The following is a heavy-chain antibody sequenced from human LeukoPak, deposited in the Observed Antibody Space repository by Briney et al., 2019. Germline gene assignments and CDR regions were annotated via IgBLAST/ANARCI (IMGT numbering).Heavy chain of an antibody. V-gene: IGHV3-66*01. CDR2: IYSGGST. CDR3: AKDRIAAARYYFDY. J-gene: IGHJ4*02. CDR1: GFTVSSNY. Sequence: GGSLRLSCAASGFTVSSNYMSWVRQAPGKGLEWVSVIYSGGSTYYADSVKGRFTISRDNSKNTLYLQMNSLRAEDTAVYYCAKDRIAAARYYFDYWGQGTLVTVSS. D-gene: IGHD6-13*01.